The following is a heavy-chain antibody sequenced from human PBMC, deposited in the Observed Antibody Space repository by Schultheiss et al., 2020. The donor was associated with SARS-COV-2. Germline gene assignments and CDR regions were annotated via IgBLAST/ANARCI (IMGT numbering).Heavy chain of an antibody. D-gene: IGHD6-13*01. J-gene: IGHJ4*02. V-gene: IGHV3-21*04. CDR1: GFTFSSYS. CDR2: ISSSSSYI. Sequence: GESLKISCAASGFTFSSYSMNWVRQAPGKGLEWVSSISSSSSYIYYADSVKGRFTISRDNSKNTLYLQMNSLRAEDTAVYYCARYSSSGDYWGQGTLVTVSS. CDR3: ARYSSSGDY.